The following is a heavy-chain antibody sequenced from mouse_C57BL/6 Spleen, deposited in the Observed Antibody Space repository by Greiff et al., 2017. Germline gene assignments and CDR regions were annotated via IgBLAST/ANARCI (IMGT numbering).Heavy chain of an antibody. Sequence: EVQRVESGPGLVKPSQSLSLTCSVTGYSITSGYYWNWIRQFPGNKLEWMGYISYDGSNNYNPSLKNRISITRDTSKNQFFLKLNSVTTEDTATYYCARDGANWDVEDYFDYWGQGTTLTVSS. V-gene: IGHV3-6*01. J-gene: IGHJ2*01. CDR1: GYSITSGYY. D-gene: IGHD4-1*01. CDR2: ISYDGSN. CDR3: ARDGANWDVEDYFDY.